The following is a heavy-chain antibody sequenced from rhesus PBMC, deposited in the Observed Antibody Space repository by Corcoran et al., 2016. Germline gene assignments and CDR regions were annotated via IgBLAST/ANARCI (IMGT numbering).Heavy chain of an antibody. V-gene: IGHV4-160*01. J-gene: IGHJ4*01. CDR3: ASSPSGSWDYFEH. CDR1: GGSISSNY. D-gene: IGHD6-25*01. Sequence: QVQLQQWGEGLVKPSETLSLTCAVYGGSISSNYWSWIRQPPGKGLEWIGRIRSGGSTNYNTSLKSLVTISIDPSKTQFSLKLSSVTAADTAVYYCASSPSGSWDYFEHWGQGVLVTVSS. CDR2: IRSGGST.